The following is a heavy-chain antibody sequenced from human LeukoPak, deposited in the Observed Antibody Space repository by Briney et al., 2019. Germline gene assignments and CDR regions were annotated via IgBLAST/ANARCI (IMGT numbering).Heavy chain of an antibody. D-gene: IGHD5-24*01. V-gene: IGHV3-74*01. J-gene: IGHJ4*02. Sequence: GGSLRLSRAASGFTFSNYWMHWVRQAPGKGLEWVSRIKGDGSHTIYADSVKGRSTISRDNAKNTVYLQMNSLRAEDTAVYYCTRDGDAYNFDYWGQGTLVTVSS. CDR2: IKGDGSHT. CDR1: GFTFSNYW. CDR3: TRDGDAYNFDY.